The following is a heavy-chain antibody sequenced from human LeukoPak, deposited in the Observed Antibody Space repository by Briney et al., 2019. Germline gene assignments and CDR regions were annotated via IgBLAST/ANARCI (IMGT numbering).Heavy chain of an antibody. CDR3: ARRNDFGI. CDR2: IYYSGNT. Sequence: SETLSLTCTVSGGSISGDHWNWIRQPPGKGLEWIGYIYYSGNTNYNPSLKSRVTISVDTSKNQFSLKLSSMTAADTAVYYCARRNDFGIWGQGTMVTVSS. CDR1: GGSISGDH. V-gene: IGHV4-59*08. J-gene: IGHJ3*02.